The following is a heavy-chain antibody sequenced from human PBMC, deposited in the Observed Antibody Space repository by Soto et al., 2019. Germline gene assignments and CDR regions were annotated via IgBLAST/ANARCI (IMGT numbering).Heavy chain of an antibody. Sequence: SETLSLTCTVSCGSISSGGYYWSRIRQHPRKGLEWIGYIYYSGSTYYNPSLKSRVTISVHTSKNQFSLKLSSVTAADTAVYYCARAPRGNYGYPSYFDYWGQGTLVTVSS. CDR3: ARAPRGNYGYPSYFDY. V-gene: IGHV4-31*02. CDR1: CGSISSGGYY. D-gene: IGHD3-10*01. J-gene: IGHJ4*02. CDR2: IYYSGST.